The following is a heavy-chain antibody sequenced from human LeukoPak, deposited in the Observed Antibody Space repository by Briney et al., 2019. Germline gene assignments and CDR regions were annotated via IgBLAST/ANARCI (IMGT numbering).Heavy chain of an antibody. CDR1: GGSISSGGYY. V-gene: IGHV4-30-2*01. CDR3: ATVPVYSSVYYYYMDV. Sequence: SETLSLTCTVSGGSISSGGYYWSWIRQPPGKGLEWIGYIYHSGSTYYNPSLKSRVTISVDRSKNQFSLKLSSVAAADTAVCYCATVPVYSSVYYYYMDVWGKGTTVTVSS. D-gene: IGHD6-25*01. J-gene: IGHJ6*03. CDR2: IYHSGST.